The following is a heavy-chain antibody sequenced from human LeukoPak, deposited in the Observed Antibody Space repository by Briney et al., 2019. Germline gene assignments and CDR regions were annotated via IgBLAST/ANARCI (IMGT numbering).Heavy chain of an antibody. CDR1: GFTFSSYG. J-gene: IGHJ6*03. V-gene: IGHV3-30*02. Sequence: PGGSLRLSCAASGFTFSSYGMHWVRQAPGKGLEWVAFIRYDGSNKYYADSVKGRFTISRDNSKNTLYLQMNSLRAEDTAVYYCAKDTGDCSSTSCSYCYYYYMDVWGKGTTVTVSS. CDR3: AKDTGDCSSTSCSYCYYYYMDV. D-gene: IGHD2-2*01. CDR2: IRYDGSNK.